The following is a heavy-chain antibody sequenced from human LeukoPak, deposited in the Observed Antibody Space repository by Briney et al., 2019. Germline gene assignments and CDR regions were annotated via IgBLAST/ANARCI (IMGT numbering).Heavy chain of an antibody. CDR2: IYSGGST. CDR1: GFSVSSNY. CDR3: VRGGCSGGSCYPNWFDP. J-gene: IGHJ5*02. V-gene: IGHV3-53*01. D-gene: IGHD2-15*01. Sequence: GGSLRLSCAASGFSVSSNYMSWVRQAPGKGLEWVSVIYSGGSTYYADSVKGRFTISRDNSKNTLYLQMNSLRAEDTAVDYCVRGGCSGGSCYPNWFDPWGQGTLVTVSS.